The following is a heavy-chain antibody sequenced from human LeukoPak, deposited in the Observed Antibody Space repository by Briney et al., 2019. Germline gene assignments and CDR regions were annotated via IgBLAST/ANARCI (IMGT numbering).Heavy chain of an antibody. D-gene: IGHD2-8*01. Sequence: ASVKVSCKASGYNFTGHYMHWVRQAPGQGLEWMGWIKPRDGATNYAQNFQGRVTMTRDTSISTAYMELRSLRSDDTAVYYCASPPLSSAMYYAHWGQGTLVTVSS. CDR1: GYNFTGHY. V-gene: IGHV1-2*02. CDR2: IKPRDGAT. J-gene: IGHJ4*02. CDR3: ASPPLSSAMYYAH.